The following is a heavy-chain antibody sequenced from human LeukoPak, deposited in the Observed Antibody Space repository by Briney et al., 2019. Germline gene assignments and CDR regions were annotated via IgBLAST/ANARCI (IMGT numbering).Heavy chain of an antibody. Sequence: PGGSLRLSCAASGFTFSSAWMSWVRQVPGKGLEGVGRIKSKTDGGTTDYAAPVKGRFTISRDDSKNTLYLQMNSLKTEDTAVYYCTTVTDWLLSYYWGQGTLVTVSS. J-gene: IGHJ4*02. CDR2: IKSKTDGGTT. CDR1: GFTFSSAW. V-gene: IGHV3-15*01. CDR3: TTVTDWLLSYY. D-gene: IGHD3-9*01.